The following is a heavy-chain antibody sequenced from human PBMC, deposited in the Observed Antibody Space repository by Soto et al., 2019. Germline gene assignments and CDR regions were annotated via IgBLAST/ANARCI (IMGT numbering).Heavy chain of an antibody. Sequence: PSETLSLTCTVSGGSISSYYWSWIRQPPGKGLEWIGYIYYSGSTNYNPSLKSRVTISVDTSKNQFSLKLSSVTAADTAVYYCARVRGIVVARGVYYFDYWGQGTLVTVSS. CDR2: IYYSGST. D-gene: IGHD3-22*01. J-gene: IGHJ4*02. CDR3: ARVRGIVVARGVYYFDY. CDR1: GGSISSYY. V-gene: IGHV4-59*01.